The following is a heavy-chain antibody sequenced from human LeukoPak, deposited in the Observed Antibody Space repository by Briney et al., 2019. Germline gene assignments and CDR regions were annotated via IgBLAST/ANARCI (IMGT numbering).Heavy chain of an antibody. J-gene: IGHJ4*02. Sequence: GGSLRLSCAASGFAFSSYWMSWIRQAPGKGLEWVANIKQDGSEKYYVDSVKGRFTISRDNAKNSLYLQMNSLRAEDTAVYYCARVGTYSSHLDYWGQGTLVTVSS. D-gene: IGHD6-13*01. CDR2: IKQDGSEK. CDR3: ARVGTYSSHLDY. CDR1: GFAFSSYW. V-gene: IGHV3-7*01.